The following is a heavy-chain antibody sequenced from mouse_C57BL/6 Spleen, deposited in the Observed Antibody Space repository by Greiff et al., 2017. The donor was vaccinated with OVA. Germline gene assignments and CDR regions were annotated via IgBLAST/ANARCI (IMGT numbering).Heavy chain of an antibody. Sequence: VQLQESGPELVKPGASVKISCKASGYAFSSSWMNWVKQRPGKGLEWIGRIYPGDGDTNYNGKFKGKATLTADKSASTAYMQLSSLTSEDSAVYICARESDDYDGYAMDYWGQGTSVTVSS. CDR3: ARESDDYDGYAMDY. CDR1: GYAFSSSW. V-gene: IGHV1-82*01. CDR2: IYPGDGDT. D-gene: IGHD2-4*01. J-gene: IGHJ4*01.